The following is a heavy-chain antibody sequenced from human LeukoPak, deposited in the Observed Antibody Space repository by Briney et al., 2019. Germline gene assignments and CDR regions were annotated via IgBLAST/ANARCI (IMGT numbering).Heavy chain of an antibody. J-gene: IGHJ4*02. Sequence: VASVKVSCKASGYTFTSYGISWVRQAPGQGLEWMGWISAYNGNTNYAQKLQGRVTMTTDTSTSTAYMELSSLRSEDTAVYYCARDGALYYGSGSPPDPYFDYWGQGTLVTVSS. D-gene: IGHD3-10*01. CDR3: ARDGALYYGSGSPPDPYFDY. CDR2: ISAYNGNT. CDR1: GYTFTSYG. V-gene: IGHV1-18*01.